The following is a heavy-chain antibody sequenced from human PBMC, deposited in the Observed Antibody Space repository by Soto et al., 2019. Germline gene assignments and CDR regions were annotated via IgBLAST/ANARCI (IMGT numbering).Heavy chain of an antibody. CDR1: GGTFSSYT. J-gene: IGHJ4*02. V-gene: IGHV1-69*08. CDR3: ARDEGPFDY. Sequence: QVQLVQSGAEVKKPGSSVKVSCKASGGTFSSYTISWVRQAPGQGLEWMGRIIPILGIANYAQKFQGRVTITADKPTRTAYRELSSLRSEDTAVYYCARDEGPFDYWGQGTLVTVSS. CDR2: IIPILGIA.